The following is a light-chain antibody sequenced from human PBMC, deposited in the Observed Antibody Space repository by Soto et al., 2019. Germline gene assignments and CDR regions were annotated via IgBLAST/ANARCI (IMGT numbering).Light chain of an antibody. V-gene: IGLV2-23*02. CDR3: CSYAGISTFYG. Sequence: QSVLTQPACVSGSPGQSSTISCTGTSSDVGSYNLVSWYQQHPGKAHNLMIYGVKKRPSGVSNRVSGSKSGNTASLTISGLQAENEADYYCCSYAGISTFYGVVTGSKVTVL. CDR2: GVK. J-gene: IGLJ1*01. CDR1: SSDVGSYNL.